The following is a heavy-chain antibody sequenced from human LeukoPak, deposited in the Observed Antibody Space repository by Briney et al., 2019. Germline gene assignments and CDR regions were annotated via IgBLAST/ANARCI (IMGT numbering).Heavy chain of an antibody. CDR2: ISGSSSSS. J-gene: IGHJ5*02. CDR3: AKDPYRVVVATGNYLDP. CDR1: GFTFSSYA. D-gene: IGHD2-15*01. Sequence: GGSLRLSCAASGFTFSSYAMTWVRQAPGKGLEWVSGISGSSSSSYYADSVKGRFTISRDYSNNTVYLQMNSLRAEDTAVYYCAKDPYRVVVATGNYLDPWGQGTLVTVSS. V-gene: IGHV3-23*01.